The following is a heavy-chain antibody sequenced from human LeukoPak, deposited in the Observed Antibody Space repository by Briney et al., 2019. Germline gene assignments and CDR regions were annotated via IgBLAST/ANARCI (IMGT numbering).Heavy chain of an antibody. CDR1: GGSFSGYY. V-gene: IGHV4-34*01. CDR3: ARLGVVPAPNFDP. CDR2: INHSGST. Sequence: SETLSLTCAVYGGSFSGYYWSWIRQPPGKGLEWIGEINHSGSTNYNPSLKSRVTISVDTSKNQFSLKLSSVTAADTAVYYCARLGVVPAPNFDPWGQGTLVTVSS. D-gene: IGHD2-2*01. J-gene: IGHJ5*02.